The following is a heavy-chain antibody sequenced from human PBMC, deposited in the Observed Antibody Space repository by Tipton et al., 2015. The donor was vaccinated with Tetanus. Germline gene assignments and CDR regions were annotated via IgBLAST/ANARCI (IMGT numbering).Heavy chain of an antibody. V-gene: IGHV1-2*02. D-gene: IGHD2-21*01. CDR3: ARDRGEYFSYGMDV. CDR2: IDPNSGDT. CDR1: GYTFTGYY. J-gene: IGHJ6*02. Sequence: QVQLVQSGAELKKPGASVKVSCTASGYTFTGYYMYWVRQAPGPRLEWVGWIDPNSGDTIDAQNFQGRVTMTRDTSISTVYMELSRLRSDDTAVYYCARDRGEYFSYGMDVWGPGTTVTVSS.